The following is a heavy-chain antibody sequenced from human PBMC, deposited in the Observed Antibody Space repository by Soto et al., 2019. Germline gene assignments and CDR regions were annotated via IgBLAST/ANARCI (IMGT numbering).Heavy chain of an antibody. D-gene: IGHD5-18*01. CDR1: GYAKSVYT. J-gene: IGHJ4*02. V-gene: IGHV1-18*01. CDR3: ARAGFLAMADFDY. CDR2: ISAYNGNT. Sequence: VKRACKGFGYAKSVYTISWGRQAPGQGLEWMGWISAYNGNTNYAQKLQGRVTMTTDTSTSTAYMELRSLRSDDTAVYYCARAGFLAMADFDYWGPGTLVTSPQ.